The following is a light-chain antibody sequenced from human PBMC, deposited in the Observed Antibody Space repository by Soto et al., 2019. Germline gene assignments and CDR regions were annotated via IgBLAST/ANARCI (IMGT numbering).Light chain of an antibody. J-gene: IGKJ5*01. CDR2: AAS. Sequence: DIQMTQSPSTLSASVGDRVTITCRASHSISSWLAWYQQKPGKAPKLLIYAASTLQSGVPARFSGSGSGTEFTLTISSLQPDDFATYYCQQYNTYSTFGQGTRLEIK. CDR1: HSISSW. CDR3: QQYNTYST. V-gene: IGKV1-5*01.